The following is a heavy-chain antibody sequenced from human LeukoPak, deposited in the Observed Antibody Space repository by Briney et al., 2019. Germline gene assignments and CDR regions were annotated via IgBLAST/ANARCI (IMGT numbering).Heavy chain of an antibody. CDR3: ARLRYSSSWYGNWFDP. CDR1: GGSISSYY. CDR2: IYYSGST. V-gene: IGHV4-59*01. J-gene: IGHJ5*02. D-gene: IGHD6-13*01. Sequence: SETLSLTCTVSGGSISSYYWSWIRHPPGKGLEWIGYIYYSGSTNYNPSLKSRVTISVDTSKNQFSLKLSSVTAADTAVYYCARLRYSSSWYGNWFDPWGQGTLVTVSS.